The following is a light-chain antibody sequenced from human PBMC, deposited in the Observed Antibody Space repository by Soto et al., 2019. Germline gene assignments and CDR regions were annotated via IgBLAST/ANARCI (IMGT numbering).Light chain of an antibody. CDR2: GAS. CDR3: QHYGTSHL. CDR1: QSVSSRY. Sequence: EIVLTQSPGTLSLSPGERATLSCKASQSVSSRYLAWYQQKTGQAPRLLIYGASNRATGIPDGFSVSASGNDFTLTNSRLQPDDFAVYDGQHYGTSHLFGPGNKVYIK. J-gene: IGKJ3*01. V-gene: IGKV3-20*01.